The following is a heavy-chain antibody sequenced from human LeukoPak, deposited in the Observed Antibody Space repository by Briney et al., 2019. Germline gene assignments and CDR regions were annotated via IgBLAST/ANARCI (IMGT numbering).Heavy chain of an antibody. J-gene: IGHJ5*02. Sequence: SETLSLTCAVYGGSFSGYYWSWIRQPPGKGLEWIGKINHSGSTNYNPSLKSRVTISVDTFKNQFSLKLSSVTAADTAVYYCARGLITTVRGVSRRRFDPWGQGTLVTVSS. V-gene: IGHV4-34*01. CDR1: GGSFSGYY. D-gene: IGHD3-10*01. CDR3: ARGLITTVRGVSRRRFDP. CDR2: INHSGST.